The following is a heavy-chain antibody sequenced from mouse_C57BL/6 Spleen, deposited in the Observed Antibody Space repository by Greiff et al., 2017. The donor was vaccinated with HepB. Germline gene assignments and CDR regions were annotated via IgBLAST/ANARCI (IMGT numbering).Heavy chain of an antibody. CDR3: ARNDWEGYYAMDY. V-gene: IGHV2-2*01. J-gene: IGHJ4*01. Sequence: VQLVESGPGLVQPSQSLSITCTVSGFSLTSYGVHWVRQSPGKGLEWLGVIWSGGSTDYNAAFISRLSISKDNSKSQVFFKMNSLQADDTAIYYCARNDWEGYYAMDYWGQGTSVTVSS. CDR1: GFSLTSYG. CDR2: IWSGGST. D-gene: IGHD4-1*01.